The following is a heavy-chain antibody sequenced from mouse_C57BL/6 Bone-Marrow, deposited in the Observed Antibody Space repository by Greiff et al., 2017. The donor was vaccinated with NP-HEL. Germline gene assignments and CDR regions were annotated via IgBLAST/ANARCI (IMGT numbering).Heavy chain of an antibody. J-gene: IGHJ4*01. D-gene: IGHD1-1*01. CDR3: ARDYGSFYYYAMDY. CDR2: IDPEDGDT. V-gene: IGHV14-2*01. CDR1: GFNFKDYY. Sequence: VQLQQSGAELVKPGASVKLSCTASGFNFKDYYMHWVKQRTEQGLEWIGRIDPEDGDTKYAPKFQGKATITADTSSNTAYLQLSSLTSEDTAVYYCARDYGSFYYYAMDYWGQGTSVTVSS.